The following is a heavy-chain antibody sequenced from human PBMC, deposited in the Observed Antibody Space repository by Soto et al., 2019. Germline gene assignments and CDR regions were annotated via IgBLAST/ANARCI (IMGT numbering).Heavy chain of an antibody. D-gene: IGHD3-9*01. CDR3: ARQCRDDILTGYYYYYYMDV. CDR2: IYYSGST. J-gene: IGHJ6*03. Sequence: NPSETLSLTCTVSGGSISSYYWSWIRQPPGKGLEWIGYIYYSGSTNYNPSLKSRVTISVDTSKNQFSLKLSSVTAADTAVYYCARQCRDDILTGYYYYYYMDVWGKGTTVTVSS. CDR1: GGSISSYY. V-gene: IGHV4-59*08.